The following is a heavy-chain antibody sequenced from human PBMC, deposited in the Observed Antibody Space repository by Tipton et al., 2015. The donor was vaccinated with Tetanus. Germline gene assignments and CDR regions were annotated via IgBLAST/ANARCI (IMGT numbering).Heavy chain of an antibody. D-gene: IGHD6-19*01. CDR3: AKESPARGC. CDR1: GDSVSRNNAT. CDR2: TYYRSKWYN. Sequence: GLVKPSQTLSLTCVISGDSVSRNNATWNWIRQSPSRGLEWLGRTYYRSKWYNDYAPSVKSRITIKPDTSKNQFSLQLNSMTPEDTAVYYCAKESPARGCWSQGILVTVSS. V-gene: IGHV6-1*01. J-gene: IGHJ4*02.